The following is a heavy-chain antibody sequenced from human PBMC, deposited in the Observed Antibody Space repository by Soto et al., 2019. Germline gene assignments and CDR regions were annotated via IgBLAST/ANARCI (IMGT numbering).Heavy chain of an antibody. D-gene: IGHD1-20*01. J-gene: IGHJ3*02. V-gene: IGHV1-2*02. Sequence: ASVKVSCKASGYTFSGYYMHWVRQAPGQGLEWMGWINPNTDVTNYAQRFQGGVTMTRDTSITTAYMELSRLRSDDTAVYYCARDLWGNWNHIDAFDIWGPGTTVTVSS. CDR3: ARDLWGNWNHIDAFDI. CDR2: INPNTDVT. CDR1: GYTFSGYY.